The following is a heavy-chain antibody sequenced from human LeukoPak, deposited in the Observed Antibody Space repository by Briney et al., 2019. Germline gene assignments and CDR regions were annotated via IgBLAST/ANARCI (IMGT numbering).Heavy chain of an antibody. J-gene: IGHJ6*02. CDR2: IKSKTDGGTT. CDR1: GFTFSNAW. CDR3: TTDTYDYSNYYYGMDV. Sequence: PGGSLRLSCAASGFTFSNAWMSWVRQAPGKGLEWVGRIKSKTDGGTTDYAAPVKGRFTISRDDSKNTLYLQMNSLKTEDTAVYYCTTDTYDYSNYYYGMDVWGQGTTVTVSS. D-gene: IGHD4-11*01. V-gene: IGHV3-15*01.